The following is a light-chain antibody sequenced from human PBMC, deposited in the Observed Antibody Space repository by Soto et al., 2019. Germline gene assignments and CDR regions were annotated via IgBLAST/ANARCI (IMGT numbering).Light chain of an antibody. CDR2: GAS. Sequence: EIVLTQSPATLSLSPGERATLSCRASQSVSSYLAWYQQKPRQAPRLLFYGASTRATGLPARFSGTGSGTEFTLTINSLQAEDSAVYYCQQYYNWPRTVGQGTRREIK. J-gene: IGKJ5*01. CDR3: QQYYNWPRT. V-gene: IGKV3-15*01. CDR1: QSVSSY.